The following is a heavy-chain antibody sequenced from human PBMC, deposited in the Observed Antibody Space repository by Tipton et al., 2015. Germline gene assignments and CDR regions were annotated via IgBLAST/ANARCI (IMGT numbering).Heavy chain of an antibody. D-gene: IGHD3-3*01. V-gene: IGHV3-53*01. J-gene: IGHJ4*02. CDR2: FQSDGRI. CDR1: GFSVSNNY. CDR3: ARDSANVPSFFGGRGAGY. Sequence: SLRLSCAASGFSVSNNYMSWVRQAPGKGLEWVSVFQSDGRIHYADSVKGRFTISRDNAKNSLYLQMNSLRAEDTAVYYCARDSANVPSFFGGRGAGYWGQGTLVTVSS.